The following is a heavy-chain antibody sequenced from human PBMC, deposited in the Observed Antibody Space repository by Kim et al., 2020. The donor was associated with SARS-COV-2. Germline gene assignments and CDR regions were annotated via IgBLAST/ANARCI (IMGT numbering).Heavy chain of an antibody. CDR2: INTNSGNP. Sequence: ASVKVSCTASGYTFNYFAIIWVRQAPGQGLEWMGWINTNSGNPTYAHGFTRRFVFSLDTSVSTAYLQISTLKAEDTAVYYCARGALNMITFGGITGEDFD. D-gene: IGHD3-16*01. CDR3: ARGALNMITFGGITGEDFD. V-gene: IGHV7-4-1*02. J-gene: IGHJ4*01. CDR1: GYTFNYFA.